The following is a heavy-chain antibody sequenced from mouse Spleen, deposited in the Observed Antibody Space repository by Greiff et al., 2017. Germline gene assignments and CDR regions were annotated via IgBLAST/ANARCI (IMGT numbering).Heavy chain of an antibody. D-gene: IGHD1-1*01. CDR1: GYTFTDYN. CDR3: ARLYYYDGSYYAMDY. Sequence: EVQLQQSGPELVKPGASVKIPCKASGYTFTDYNMDWVKQSHGKSLEWIGDINPNNGGTIYNQKFKGKATLTVDKSSSTAYMELRSLTSEDTAVYYCARLYYYDGSYYAMDYWGQGTSVTVSS. V-gene: IGHV1-18*01. CDR2: INPNNGGT. J-gene: IGHJ4*01.